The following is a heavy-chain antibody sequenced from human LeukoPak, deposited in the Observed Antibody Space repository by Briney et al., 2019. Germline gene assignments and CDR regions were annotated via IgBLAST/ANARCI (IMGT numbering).Heavy chain of an antibody. CDR1: GFTFSSYE. CDR2: ISSSDSTI. V-gene: IGHV3-48*03. CDR3: ARDYGMFDY. D-gene: IGHD4-17*01. J-gene: IGHJ4*02. Sequence: GGSLRLSCAASGFTFSSYEMNWVRQAPGKGLEWISYISSSDSTIYYADSVKGRFTISRDNAKNSLYLQMNSLRAEDTAVYYCARDYGMFDYWGQGTLVTVSS.